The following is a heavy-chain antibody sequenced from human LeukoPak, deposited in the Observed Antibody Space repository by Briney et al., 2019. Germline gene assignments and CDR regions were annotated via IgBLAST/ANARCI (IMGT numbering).Heavy chain of an antibody. J-gene: IGHJ5*02. CDR3: IVFGDSNH. Sequence: DPGGSLRLSCAASGFTSSSYWMSWVRQAPGKGLEWVSATHSSGGTYYADSVKGRFTISRDTSKNTLYLQINSLSVEDTAVYYCIVFGDSNHWGQGTLVTVSS. D-gene: IGHD4-17*01. CDR1: GFTSSSYW. V-gene: IGHV3-23*01. CDR2: THSSGGT.